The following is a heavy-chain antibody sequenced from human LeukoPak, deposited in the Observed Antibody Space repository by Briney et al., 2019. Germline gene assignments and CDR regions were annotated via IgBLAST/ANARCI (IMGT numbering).Heavy chain of an antibody. J-gene: IGHJ4*02. CDR2: IKQDGSET. CDR3: ARVPGTRSSYDY. CDR1: GFTFSTYW. D-gene: IGHD6-6*01. V-gene: IGHV3-7*05. Sequence: GVSLRLSCAASGFTFSTYWMTWVRQAPGKGLEWVANIKQDGSETYYVDSVKGRFTISRDNAKNSLYPQMNSLRAEDTAVYYCARVPGTRSSYDYWGQGTLVTVSS.